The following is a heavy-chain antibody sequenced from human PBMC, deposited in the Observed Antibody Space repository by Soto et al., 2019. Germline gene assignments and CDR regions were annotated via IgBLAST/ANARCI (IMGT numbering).Heavy chain of an antibody. CDR2: VIPLFDTA. CDR3: ATGGHNDGYNCDHGRDV. CDR1: GGIFTNNA. J-gene: IGHJ6*02. V-gene: IGHV1-69*01. Sequence: QVQVVQSGAEVKKPGSSVKVSCKVSGGIFTNNAISWVRQAPGQGLEWLGGVIPLFDTAYYAQIFRGRLKISADGSTTTAYIALSGLTSADTAVYCCATGGHNDGYNCDHGRDVWGQGTTGTVS. D-gene: IGHD5-18*01.